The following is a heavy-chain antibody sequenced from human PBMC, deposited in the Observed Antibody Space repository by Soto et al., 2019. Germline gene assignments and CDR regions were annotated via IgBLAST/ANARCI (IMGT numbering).Heavy chain of an antibody. Sequence: ALVKVSCKASGYTFTSYAMHWVRQAPGQRLEWMGWINAGNGNTKYSQKFQGRVTITRDTSASTAYMELSSLRSEDTAVYYCARYCISTSCYEAAGMDVWGQGTTVTVSS. V-gene: IGHV1-3*01. CDR3: ARYCISTSCYEAAGMDV. CDR1: GYTFTSYA. D-gene: IGHD2-2*01. J-gene: IGHJ6*02. CDR2: INAGNGNT.